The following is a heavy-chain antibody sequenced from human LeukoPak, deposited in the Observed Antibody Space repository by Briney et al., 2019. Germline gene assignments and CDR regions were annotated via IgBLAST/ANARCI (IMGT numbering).Heavy chain of an antibody. V-gene: IGHV3-11*01. CDR1: GFTFSDYY. J-gene: IGHJ4*02. CDR2: ISGDSDII. CDR3: ARQRFGQYFDY. Sequence: KAGGSLRLSCAASGFTFSDYYMSWIRQAPGKGLEWFSYISGDSDIIYYADSVKGRFTISRDNAKKSLYLQMNSLRAEDTAVYYCARQRFGQYFDYWGQGTLVTVSS. D-gene: IGHD3-10*01.